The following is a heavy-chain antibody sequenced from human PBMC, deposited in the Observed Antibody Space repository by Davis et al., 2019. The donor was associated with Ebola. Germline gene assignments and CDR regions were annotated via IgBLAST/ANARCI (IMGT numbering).Heavy chain of an antibody. CDR3: ARDLEVRGVIIGDWFDP. V-gene: IGHV7-4-1*02. CDR2: INTNTGNP. CDR1: GYTFKNSA. J-gene: IGHJ5*02. D-gene: IGHD3-10*01. Sequence: AASVKVSCKASGYTFKNSAISWVRQAPGQGLEWMGWINTNTGNPTYAQGFTGRFVFSLDTSVSTAYLQISSLKAEDTAVYYCARDLEVRGVIIGDWFDPWGQGTLVTVSS.